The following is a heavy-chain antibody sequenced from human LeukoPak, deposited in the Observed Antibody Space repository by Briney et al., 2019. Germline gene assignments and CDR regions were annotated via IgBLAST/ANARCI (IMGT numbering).Heavy chain of an antibody. CDR3: ARGARGYDEYFDY. D-gene: IGHD3-16*01. J-gene: IGHJ4*02. CDR1: GGSISSYY. V-gene: IGHV4-59*01. CDR2: IYYSGST. Sequence: PSETLSLTCTVSGGSISSYYWSWIRQPTGKGLEWIGYIYYSGSTNYNPSLKSRVTISVDTSKNHFSLKLSSVTAADTAVYYCARGARGYDEYFDYWGQGTLVTVSS.